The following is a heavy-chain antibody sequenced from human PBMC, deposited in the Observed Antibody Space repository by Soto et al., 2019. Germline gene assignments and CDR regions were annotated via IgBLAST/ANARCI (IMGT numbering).Heavy chain of an antibody. CDR1: GFTFSDYG. Sequence: GGSLRLSCSASGFTFSDYGMHWVRQAPGSGLESVAAITNNGGATYHVDSVKGRFTVSRDNSKNTLFLQMTSLRPEDTAVYYCVKSAFPSASHYFDYWGQGILVTVSS. CDR2: ITNNGGAT. J-gene: IGHJ4*02. CDR3: VKSAFPSASHYFDY. V-gene: IGHV3-64D*06.